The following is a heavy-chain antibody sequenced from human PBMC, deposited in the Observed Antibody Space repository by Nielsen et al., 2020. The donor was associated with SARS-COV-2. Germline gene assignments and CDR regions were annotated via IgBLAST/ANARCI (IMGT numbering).Heavy chain of an antibody. CDR1: GFTFSNYW. CDR3: ARGDEALDI. V-gene: IGHV3-74*01. J-gene: IGHJ3*02. Sequence: GGSLRLSCAASGFTFSNYWMHWVRQGPGKGLFWVSRISPDGTTTAYADSVKGRFTISRDNARNTLYLQMNSLRAEDTAVYYCARGDEALDIWGQGTLVTVTS. CDR2: ISPDGTTT.